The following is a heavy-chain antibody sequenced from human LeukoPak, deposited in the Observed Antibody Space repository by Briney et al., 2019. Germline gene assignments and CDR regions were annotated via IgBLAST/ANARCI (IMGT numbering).Heavy chain of an antibody. D-gene: IGHD1-26*01. V-gene: IGHV3-30*02. CDR1: GFIFSSYA. Sequence: GGSLRLSCAASGFIFSSYAMDWVRQAPGKGLEWVAFIRYDGSNKYYADSVKGRFTISRDNSKNSLYLQMNSLRAEDTAVYYCARGPWELGAFDIWGQGTMVTVSS. J-gene: IGHJ3*02. CDR2: IRYDGSNK. CDR3: ARGPWELGAFDI.